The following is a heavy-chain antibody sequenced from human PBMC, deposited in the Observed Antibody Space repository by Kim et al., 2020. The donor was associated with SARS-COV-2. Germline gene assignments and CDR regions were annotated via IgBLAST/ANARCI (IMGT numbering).Heavy chain of an antibody. CDR2: IDGSGTST. V-gene: IGHV3-23*01. CDR3: TNIWDSGGYWRDY. CDR1: GFTFSSYA. Sequence: GGSLRLSCAASGFTFSSYAMSWVRQAPGKGLEWVSAIDGSGTSTYYADSVKGRFTISRDTSKNTLYLQMNSLRAEDTAVYYCTNIWDSGGYWRDYWGQGTLVTVSS. J-gene: IGHJ4*02. D-gene: IGHD3-22*01.